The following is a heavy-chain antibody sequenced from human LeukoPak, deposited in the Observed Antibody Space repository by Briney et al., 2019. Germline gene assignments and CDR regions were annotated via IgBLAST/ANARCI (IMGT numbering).Heavy chain of an antibody. CDR1: GFTFSGYY. CDR2: ISSSGAYR. V-gene: IGHV3-11*05. J-gene: IGHJ3*02. Sequence: GGSLRLSCAASGFTFSGYYMSWIRQAPGKGLEWVSYISSSGAYRNHADSVKCRFTISRDNAKNSLYLQMNSLRAEDTAIYYCAREITVAGKEGAFDIWGPGTMLTVSS. CDR3: AREITVAGKEGAFDI. D-gene: IGHD6-19*01.